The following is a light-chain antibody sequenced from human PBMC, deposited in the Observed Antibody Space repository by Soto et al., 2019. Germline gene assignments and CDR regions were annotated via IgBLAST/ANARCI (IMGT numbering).Light chain of an antibody. CDR2: DVT. CDR3: CSYAGGYIYV. V-gene: IGLV2-11*01. J-gene: IGLJ1*01. CDR1: SSDVGGYNY. Sequence: QSALTQPRSVSGSPGQSVTISCTGTSSDVGGYNYVSWYQHYPGKAPKRIIYDVTKRPSGVPDRFSGSRSGNTASLTISGLQAEDEAGYYCCSYAGGYIYVFGTGTKLTVL.